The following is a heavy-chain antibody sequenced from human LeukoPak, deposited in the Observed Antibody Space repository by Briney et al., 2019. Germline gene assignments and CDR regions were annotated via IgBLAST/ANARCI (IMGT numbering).Heavy chain of an antibody. J-gene: IGHJ4*02. CDR2: IKQDGSEK. CDR1: GFTFSSYW. Sequence: GGSLRLSCAASGFTFSSYWMSWVRQAPGKGLEWVANIKQDGSEKYYVDSVKGRFTISRDNAKNSLYLQMNSLRAEDTAVYYCAKERSDILTGYSSYYFDYWGQGTLVTVSS. D-gene: IGHD3-9*01. V-gene: IGHV3-7*03. CDR3: AKERSDILTGYSSYYFDY.